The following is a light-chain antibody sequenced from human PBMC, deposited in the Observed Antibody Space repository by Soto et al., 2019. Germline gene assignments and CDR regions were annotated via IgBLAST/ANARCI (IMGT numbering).Light chain of an antibody. CDR3: QQYNNWPPYT. V-gene: IGKV3-15*01. J-gene: IGKJ2*01. CDR1: QSVSSN. CDR2: GAS. Sequence: EIVMTQSPATLSVSPGERATLSCRASQSVSSNLAWYQQKPGQAPRLLIYGASTRATGIPARFSGSESGTGFTLTISSLQSQDFAVYYCQQYNNWPPYTFGQGTKLEIK.